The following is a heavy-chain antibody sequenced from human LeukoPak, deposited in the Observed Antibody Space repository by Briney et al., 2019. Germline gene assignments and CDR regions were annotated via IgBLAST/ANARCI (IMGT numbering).Heavy chain of an antibody. CDR2: ISYDGSNK. J-gene: IGHJ4*01. CDR3: ARDHLGRAATGPSLVD. V-gene: IGHV3-30*04. D-gene: IGHD6-13*01. CDR1: GFTFSSYA. Sequence: LTGGSLRLSCAASGFTFSSYAMHWVRQAPGKGLEWVAVISYDGSNKNYADSVKGRFTISRDNSKNTLYLQMNSLRAEDTAVYYCARDHLGRAATGPSLVDWGHGTLVTVSS.